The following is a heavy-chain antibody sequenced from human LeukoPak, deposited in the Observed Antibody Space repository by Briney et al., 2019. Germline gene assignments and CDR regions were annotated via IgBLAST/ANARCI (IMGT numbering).Heavy chain of an antibody. CDR2: IWYEGSNK. CDR3: ARANTAMVDY. CDR1: GFTFSSYG. D-gene: IGHD5-18*01. J-gene: IGHJ4*02. Sequence: GRSLRLSCAASGFTFSSYGMHWVRQAPGKGLDGVAVIWYEGSNKYYADSVKGRFTISRDNSKNTLYLQMNSLRAEDTAVYYCARANTAMVDYWGQGTLVTVSS. V-gene: IGHV3-33*01.